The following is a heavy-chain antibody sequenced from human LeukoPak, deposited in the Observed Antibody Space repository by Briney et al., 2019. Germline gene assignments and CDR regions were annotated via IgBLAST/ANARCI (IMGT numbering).Heavy chain of an antibody. Sequence: NPSDTLSLTRAVSGYSISSNNWWAWIRQPPGKGLEWIGYIYYSGSTYYNPYNPSLTSRVTMSVDTSKNQFSLKLDSVTEKDTAMYYCARNQAVAANRGAFDIWGQGTMVTVSS. CDR3: ARNQAVAANRGAFDI. V-gene: IGHV4-28*01. CDR2: IYYSGST. D-gene: IGHD6-19*01. CDR1: GYSISSNNW. J-gene: IGHJ3*02.